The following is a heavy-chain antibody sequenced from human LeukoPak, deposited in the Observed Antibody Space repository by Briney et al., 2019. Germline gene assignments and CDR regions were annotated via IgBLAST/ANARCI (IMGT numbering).Heavy chain of an antibody. CDR1: GFTFSNYG. CDR2: IKQDGTEK. J-gene: IGHJ4*02. D-gene: IGHD4-23*01. CDR3: ARDYGGSSPFDY. V-gene: IGHV3-7*01. Sequence: GGSLRLSCAASGFTFSNYGVHWVRQAPGKGLEWVANIKQDGTEKYYVDSVKGRFTISRDNAKNSLYLQMNSLRAEDTAVYYCARDYGGSSPFDYWGQGTLVTVSS.